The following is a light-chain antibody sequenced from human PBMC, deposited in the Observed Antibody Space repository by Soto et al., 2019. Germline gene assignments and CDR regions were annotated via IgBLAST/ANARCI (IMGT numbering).Light chain of an antibody. Sequence: EIVMTQSPATLSVSPGERATLSCRASQSVSSNLAWYQQKPGQAPRLLIYGASTRATGIPARFSGSGSGTEFTLTISSLQSADVAVYYCQQYNNWPFWTFGQGTKVEIK. J-gene: IGKJ1*01. CDR2: GAS. CDR3: QQYNNWPFWT. V-gene: IGKV3-15*01. CDR1: QSVSSN.